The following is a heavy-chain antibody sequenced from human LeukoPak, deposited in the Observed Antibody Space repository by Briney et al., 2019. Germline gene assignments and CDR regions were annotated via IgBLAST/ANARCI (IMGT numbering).Heavy chain of an antibody. CDR3: ARGGDYVSYFDY. V-gene: IGHV3-48*03. CDR1: GFTFSSYE. J-gene: IGHJ4*02. Sequence: GGSLRLSCAASGFTFSSYEMMWVRQAPGKGLEWLSYIIPSGSTIYYADSVKGRFTISRDNAKNSLYLQMNSLRAEDTAVYYCARGGDYVSYFDYWGQGTLVTVSS. D-gene: IGHD4-17*01. CDR2: IIPSGSTI.